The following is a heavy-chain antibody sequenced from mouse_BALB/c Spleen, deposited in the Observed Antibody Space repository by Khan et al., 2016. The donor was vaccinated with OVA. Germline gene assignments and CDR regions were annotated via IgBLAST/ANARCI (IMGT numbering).Heavy chain of an antibody. D-gene: IGHD3-2*01. CDR2: INPSNGGT. V-gene: IGHV1S81*02. CDR3: TRRGTARATHWFAY. CDR1: GYTFTSYY. Sequence: QIQLVQSGAELVKPGASVKLSCKASGYTFTSYYMYWLKQRPGQGLEWIGEINPSNGGTNFNEKFKSKATLTVDKSSSTAYMQLSSLTSEDSAVYYGTRRGTARATHWFAYWGQGTLVTVSA. J-gene: IGHJ3*01.